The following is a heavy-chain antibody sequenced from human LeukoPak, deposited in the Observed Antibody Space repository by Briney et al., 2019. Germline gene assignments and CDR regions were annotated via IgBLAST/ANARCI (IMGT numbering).Heavy chain of an antibody. CDR2: ISYDGSNK. V-gene: IGHV3-30*18. Sequence: AGGSLRLSCAASGFTFSSYSIHWVRQAPGKGLEWVAVISYDGSNKYYADSVKGRFTISRDNSKNTLYLEMNSPRTEDTAVYYCAKGGSQTRNWYFALWGRGTLVAVSS. J-gene: IGHJ2*01. CDR3: AKGGSQTRNWYFAL. D-gene: IGHD3-16*01. CDR1: GFTFSSYS.